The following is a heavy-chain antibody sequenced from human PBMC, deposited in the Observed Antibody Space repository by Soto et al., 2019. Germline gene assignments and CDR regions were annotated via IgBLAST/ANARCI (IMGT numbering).Heavy chain of an antibody. CDR3: VRADGEIDY. D-gene: IGHD4-17*01. V-gene: IGHV1-8*02. CDR1: GYTFTNYD. Sequence: QVQLVQSGAEVKKPGASVKVSCKASGYTFTNYDINWVRQATGQGLEWMGWLNPKSGNTGYAQQCQGRVLMTMGASRSSAYMELSSLRSEDTAVYYCVRADGEIDYWGPGTRVTVSS. CDR2: LNPKSGNT. J-gene: IGHJ4*02.